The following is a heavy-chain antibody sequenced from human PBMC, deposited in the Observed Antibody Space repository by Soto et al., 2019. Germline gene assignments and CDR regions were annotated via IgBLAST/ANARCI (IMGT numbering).Heavy chain of an antibody. CDR2: IDRSGATT. Sequence: GGSLRLSCAVSVFTFRNYEMNLVRQSPGKGLEWVLYIDRSGATTYYADSVKGRFTISRDNAKNSLYMQMNSLRADDTAVYYCAIRSGSHLGAFDICGQGTMVTVSS. D-gene: IGHD1-26*01. CDR3: AIRSGSHLGAFDI. V-gene: IGHV3-48*03. CDR1: VFTFRNYE. J-gene: IGHJ3*02.